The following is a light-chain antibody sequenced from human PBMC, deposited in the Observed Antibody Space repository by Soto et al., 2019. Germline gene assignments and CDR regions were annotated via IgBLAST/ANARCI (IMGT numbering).Light chain of an antibody. Sequence: IVMTQSPPTLSVSPGEEATLACRASQSLRSNLAWYQQKPGQAPRLLIYGASTRATGIPARFSGSGSGTEFTLTISSLQSEDFAVYYCQEYSYWPRTFGRGTKVDIX. V-gene: IGKV3-15*01. CDR1: QSLRSN. J-gene: IGKJ1*01. CDR3: QEYSYWPRT. CDR2: GAS.